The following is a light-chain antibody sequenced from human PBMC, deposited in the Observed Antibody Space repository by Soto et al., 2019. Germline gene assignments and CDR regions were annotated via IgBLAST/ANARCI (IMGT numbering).Light chain of an antibody. CDR3: QQYYGSPLT. Sequence: DIVMTQSPDSLAVSLAERATINCKSSQSVLYSADNKNYLTWYQQKPGQPPKLLIYWASIRESGVPDRFSGSGSGTDFTLTISSLQAEDVAVYYCQQYYGSPLTFGGGTKVEIK. CDR2: WAS. CDR1: QSVLYSADNKNY. V-gene: IGKV4-1*01. J-gene: IGKJ4*01.